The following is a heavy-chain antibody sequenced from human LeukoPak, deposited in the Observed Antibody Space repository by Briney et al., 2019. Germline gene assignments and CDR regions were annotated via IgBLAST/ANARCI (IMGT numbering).Heavy chain of an antibody. Sequence: GGSLRHSCAASGFTYSSYSMHWVRQAPGKGLEWVSSISSSSSYIYYADSVKGRFTISRDNAKNSLYLQMNSLRAEDTAVYYCARDFTAADPYYFDYWGQGTLVTVSS. V-gene: IGHV3-21*01. CDR3: ARDFTAADPYYFDY. CDR2: ISSSSSYI. CDR1: GFTYSSYS. J-gene: IGHJ4*02. D-gene: IGHD6-13*01.